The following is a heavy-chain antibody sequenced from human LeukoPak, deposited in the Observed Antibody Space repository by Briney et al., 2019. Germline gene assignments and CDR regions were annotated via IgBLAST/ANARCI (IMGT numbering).Heavy chain of an antibody. D-gene: IGHD6-13*01. CDR2: INHSGST. CDR3: ARGSGSSWSLFDY. J-gene: IGHJ4*02. V-gene: IGHV4-34*01. Sequence: PSETLSLTCAVYGGSFSGYYWSWIRQPPGKGLEWIGEINHSGSTNYNPSLKSRVTISVDTSKNQFSLKLSSVTAADTAVYYCARGSGSSWSLFDYWGQGTLVTVSS. CDR1: GGSFSGYY.